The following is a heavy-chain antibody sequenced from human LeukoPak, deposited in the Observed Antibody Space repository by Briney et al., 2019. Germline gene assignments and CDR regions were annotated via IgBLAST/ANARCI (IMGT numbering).Heavy chain of an antibody. V-gene: IGHV4-30-4*01. CDR2: IHYSGST. D-gene: IGHD3-16*02. J-gene: IGHJ4*02. CDR3: ARGLSAVVY. CDR1: RGSINTGNYY. Sequence: SETLSLTCTVSRGSINTGNYYWSWIRQPPGKGLEWLGFIHYSGSTDYNPSLKSRVSISIDTSKNQFSLQLSSVTAADTAVYYCARGLSAVVYWGQGTLVTVSS.